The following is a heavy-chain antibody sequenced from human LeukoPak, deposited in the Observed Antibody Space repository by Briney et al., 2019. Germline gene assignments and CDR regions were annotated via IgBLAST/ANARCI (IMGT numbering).Heavy chain of an antibody. CDR1: GYTFTSYG. J-gene: IGHJ4*02. D-gene: IGHD3-10*01. Sequence: GASVKVSCKASGYTFTSYGISWVRQAPGQGLEWMGWISAYNGNTNYAQKLQGRVTMTTDTSTSTAYMELRSLRSDDTAVYYCARDYLDYYGSGSLGVDYWGQGTLVTVSS. CDR3: ARDYLDYYGSGSLGVDY. V-gene: IGHV1-18*01. CDR2: ISAYNGNT.